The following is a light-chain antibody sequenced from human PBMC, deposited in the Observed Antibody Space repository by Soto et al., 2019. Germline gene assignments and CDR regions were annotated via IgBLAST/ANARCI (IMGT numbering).Light chain of an antibody. CDR2: GAS. J-gene: IGKJ4*01. CDR1: QSVSGN. Sequence: EIVMTQSPAALSVFPGERATLSCRASQSVSGNLAWYQQKPGQAPRLLIYGASTRATGFPARFSGSGSGTEFTLTISSLQSEDFAVYYCQQYNKWPLTFGGGTKVDIK. V-gene: IGKV3-15*01. CDR3: QQYNKWPLT.